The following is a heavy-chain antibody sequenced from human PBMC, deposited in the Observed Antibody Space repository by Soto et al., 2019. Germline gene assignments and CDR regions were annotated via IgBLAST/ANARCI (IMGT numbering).Heavy chain of an antibody. Sequence: QVQIQQWGAGLLKPSETLSLTCAVYGGSFSGYYWSWIRQPPGKGLEWIGEINHSGSTNYNPSLKSRVTISVDTSKNQFSLKLSSVTAADTAVYYCARQVVVPAPDFDYWGQGTLVTVSS. CDR2: INHSGST. D-gene: IGHD2-2*01. CDR1: GGSFSGYY. J-gene: IGHJ4*02. CDR3: ARQVVVPAPDFDY. V-gene: IGHV4-34*01.